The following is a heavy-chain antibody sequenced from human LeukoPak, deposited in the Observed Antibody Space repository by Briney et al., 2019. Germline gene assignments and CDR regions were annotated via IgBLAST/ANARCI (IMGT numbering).Heavy chain of an antibody. CDR3: ARDSGVRSLFDY. CDR2: IYHSGST. V-gene: IGHV4-38-2*02. D-gene: IGHD3-10*01. Sequence: SETLSLTCTVSGYSISSGYYWGWIRQPPGKGLEWIGSIYHSGSTYYNPSLKSRVTISVDTSKNQFSLKLSSVTAADTAVYYCARDSGVRSLFDYWGQGTLVTVSS. CDR1: GYSISSGYY. J-gene: IGHJ4*02.